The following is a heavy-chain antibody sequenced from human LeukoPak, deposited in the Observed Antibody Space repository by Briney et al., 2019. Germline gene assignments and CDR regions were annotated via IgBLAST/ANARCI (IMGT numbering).Heavy chain of an antibody. J-gene: IGHJ3*02. Sequence: SESLSLTCTVSGGSISSGSYYWSWIRQPAGKGLEWIGLIYASGSTNYNPSLKSRVTISVDTSKNQFSLKLSSVTAADTAVYYCARGRIRFGELFRNDDAFDIWGQGTMVTVSS. V-gene: IGHV4-61*02. CDR1: GGSISSGSYY. D-gene: IGHD3-10*01. CDR3: ARGRIRFGELFRNDDAFDI. CDR2: IYASGST.